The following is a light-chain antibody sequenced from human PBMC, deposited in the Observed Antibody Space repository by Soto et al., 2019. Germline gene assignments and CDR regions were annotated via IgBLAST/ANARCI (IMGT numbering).Light chain of an antibody. CDR3: ASYAGSNTVL. V-gene: IGLV2-14*03. Sequence: QSALTQPASVSGSPGQSITISCTGTSSDIGGYNYVSWYQQHPGKAPKLMIYDVSDRPSGVSNRFSGSKSGNTASLTISGLQAEDEADYYCASYAGSNTVLFGGGTKRTVL. CDR1: SSDIGGYNY. CDR2: DVS. J-gene: IGLJ2*01.